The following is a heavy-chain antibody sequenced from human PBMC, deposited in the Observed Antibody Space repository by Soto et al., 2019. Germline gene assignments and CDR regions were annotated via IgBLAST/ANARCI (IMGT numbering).Heavy chain of an antibody. D-gene: IGHD3-10*01. CDR3: ARLQGGSGIRVDY. V-gene: IGHV4-61*01. CDR1: GGSVSSGSYY. CDR2: IYYSGST. J-gene: IGHJ4*02. Sequence: SETLSLTCTVSGGSVSSGSYYWSWIRQPPGKGLEWIGYIYYSGSTNYNPSLKSRVTISVDTSKNQFSLKLSSVTAADTAVYYCARLQGGSGIRVDYWGQGTLVTVSS.